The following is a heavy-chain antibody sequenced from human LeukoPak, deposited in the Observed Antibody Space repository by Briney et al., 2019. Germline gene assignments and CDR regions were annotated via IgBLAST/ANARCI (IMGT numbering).Heavy chain of an antibody. J-gene: IGHJ5*02. CDR1: GGSISSGGYY. Sequence: SQTLSLTCTVSGGSISSGGYYWSWIRQHPGKGLEWIGYIYYSGSTYYNPSLKSRVTISVDTSKNQFSLKLGSVTAADTAVYYCARSRITMVRGPWFDPWGQGTLVTVSS. CDR3: ARSRITMVRGPWFDP. CDR2: IYYSGST. D-gene: IGHD3-10*01. V-gene: IGHV4-31*03.